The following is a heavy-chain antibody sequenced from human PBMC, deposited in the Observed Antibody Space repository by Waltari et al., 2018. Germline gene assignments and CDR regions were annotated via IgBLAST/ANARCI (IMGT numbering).Heavy chain of an antibody. D-gene: IGHD3-10*01. CDR3: VKETAYGYYFDN. CDR2: IYSGGCA. CDR1: GFTFTNYA. Sequence: EVQLLESGGGLIPPGGSLTLSCAASGFTFTNYAMNWIRQAPGKGRDGVAVIYSGGCAYYADSVKGRFTISRDNSKNTLYLQMSSLRLEDTAVYYCVKETAYGYYFDNWGQGTLVSVSS. V-gene: IGHV3-23*03. J-gene: IGHJ4*02.